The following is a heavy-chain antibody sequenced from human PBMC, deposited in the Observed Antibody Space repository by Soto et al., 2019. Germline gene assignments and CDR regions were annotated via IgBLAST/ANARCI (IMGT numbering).Heavy chain of an antibody. J-gene: IGHJ6*02. V-gene: IGHV1-69*13. CDR1: GGTFSSYA. CDR3: ATYYYGSGSYPPYYGMDV. CDR2: IIPIFGTA. D-gene: IGHD3-10*01. Sequence: GASVKVSCKASGGTFSSYAISWVRQAPGQGLEWMGGIIPIFGTANYAQKFQGRVTITADESTSTAYMELSSLRSEDTAVYYCATYYYGSGSYPPYYGMDVWGQGTTVTVSS.